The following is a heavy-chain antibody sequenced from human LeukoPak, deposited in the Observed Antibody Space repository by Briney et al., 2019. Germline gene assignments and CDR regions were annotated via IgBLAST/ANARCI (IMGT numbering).Heavy chain of an antibody. CDR3: ARDETHCSSTSCYLFDY. J-gene: IGHJ4*02. D-gene: IGHD2-2*01. CDR2: ISSSSSYI. CDR1: GFTFSIYS. V-gene: IGHV3-21*01. Sequence: GALRLSCAASGFTFSIYSMNWVRQAPGKGLEWVSSISSSSSYIYYADSVKGRFTISRDNAKNSLYLQMNSLRAEDTAVYYCARDETHCSSTSCYLFDYWGQGTLVTVSS.